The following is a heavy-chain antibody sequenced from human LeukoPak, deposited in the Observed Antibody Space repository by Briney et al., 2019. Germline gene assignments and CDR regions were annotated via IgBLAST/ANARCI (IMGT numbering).Heavy chain of an antibody. Sequence: ASVKVSCKASGYTFTSYDINWVRQATGQGLEWMGWLNPNSANTGYAQKFQGRVTITRSTSINTAYMELRSLRSDDTAVYYCARGPPDYYGSGSYLRFWFDPWGQGTLVTVSS. V-gene: IGHV1-8*03. D-gene: IGHD3-10*01. CDR1: GYTFTSYD. CDR3: ARGPPDYYGSGSYLRFWFDP. J-gene: IGHJ5*02. CDR2: LNPNSANT.